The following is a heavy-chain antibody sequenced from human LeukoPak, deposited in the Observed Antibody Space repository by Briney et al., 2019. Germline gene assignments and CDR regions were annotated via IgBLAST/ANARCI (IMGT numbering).Heavy chain of an antibody. CDR2: IYTSGST. CDR1: GAPISSGSYF. V-gene: IGHV4-61*02. J-gene: IGHJ5*02. Sequence: SQTLSLTCTVSGAPISSGSYFWSWIRQPAGKGLEWIGRIYTSGSTNYNPPLKSRVTISVDTSKNQFSLKLRSVTAADTAVYYCARALCINGICEWFDPWGQGTLVTVSS. D-gene: IGHD2-8*01. CDR3: ARALCINGICEWFDP.